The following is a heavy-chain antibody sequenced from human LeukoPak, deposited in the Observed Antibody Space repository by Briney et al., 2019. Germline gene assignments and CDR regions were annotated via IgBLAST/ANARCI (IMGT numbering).Heavy chain of an antibody. D-gene: IGHD3-16*01. CDR1: GFTVSSNY. J-gene: IGHJ4*02. CDR3: ARDLDGALGAFDY. V-gene: IGHV3-66*01. CDR2: IYSGGST. Sequence: PGGSLRLSWAASGFTVSSNYMSWVRQAPGKGLEWVSVIYSGGSTYYADSVKGRFTISRDNPKNTLYLQMNSLRAEDTAVYYCARDLDGALGAFDYWGQGTLVTVSS.